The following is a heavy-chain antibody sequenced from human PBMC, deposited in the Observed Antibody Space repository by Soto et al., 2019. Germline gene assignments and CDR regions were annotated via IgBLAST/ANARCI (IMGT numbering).Heavy chain of an antibody. CDR2: IYPGDSDT. Sequence: GESLKISCKGSGYSFTSYWIGWVRQMPGKGLEWMGIIYPGDSDTRYSPSFQGQVTISADKSISTAYLQWSSLKASDTAMYYCARRGSGWHLYSEDALDIWGQGTMVTVSS. J-gene: IGHJ3*02. CDR1: GYSFTSYW. D-gene: IGHD6-19*01. V-gene: IGHV5-51*01. CDR3: ARRGSGWHLYSEDALDI.